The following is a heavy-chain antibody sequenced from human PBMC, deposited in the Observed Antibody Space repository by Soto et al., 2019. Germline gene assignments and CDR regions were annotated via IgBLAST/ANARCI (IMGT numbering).Heavy chain of an antibody. J-gene: IGHJ5*02. V-gene: IGHV4-4*02. CDR3: AIRSVAGDAVREDNWFDP. Sequence: SETLSLTCAVSGGSISSSNWWSWVRQPPGKGLEWIGEIYHSGSTNYNPSLKSRVTISVDKSKNQFSLELSSVTAADTAVYYCAIRSVAGDAVREDNWFDPWGQGTLVTVSS. D-gene: IGHD3-16*01. CDR1: GGSISSSNW. CDR2: IYHSGST.